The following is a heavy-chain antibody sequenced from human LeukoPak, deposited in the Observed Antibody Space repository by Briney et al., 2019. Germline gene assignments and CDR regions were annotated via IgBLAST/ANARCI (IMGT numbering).Heavy chain of an antibody. Sequence: SETLSLTCAVYGGSFSGYYWSWIRQPPGTGLEWIGEINHSGSTNYNPSLKSRVTISVDTSKNQFSLKLSSVTAADTAVYYCAASIAAAGRLGVFDIWGQGTMVTVSS. V-gene: IGHV4-34*01. CDR1: GGSFSGYY. J-gene: IGHJ3*02. D-gene: IGHD6-13*01. CDR3: AASIAAAGRLGVFDI. CDR2: INHSGST.